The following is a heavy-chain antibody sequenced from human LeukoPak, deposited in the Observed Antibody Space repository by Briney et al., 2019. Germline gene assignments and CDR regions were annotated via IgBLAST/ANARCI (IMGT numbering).Heavy chain of an antibody. J-gene: IGHJ5*02. D-gene: IGHD6-19*01. Sequence: GGSLRLSCAASGFTFSSYWMSWVRQAPGKGLEWVANIKQDGSEKYYVDSVKGRFTISRDNAKNSLYLQMNSLRAEDTAVYYCARWGVRSSGWRNWFDPWGQGTLVTVSS. V-gene: IGHV3-7*01. CDR3: ARWGVRSSGWRNWFDP. CDR1: GFTFSSYW. CDR2: IKQDGSEK.